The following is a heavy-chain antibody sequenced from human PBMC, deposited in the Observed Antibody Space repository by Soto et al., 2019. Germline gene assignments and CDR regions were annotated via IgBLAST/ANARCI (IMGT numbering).Heavy chain of an antibody. V-gene: IGHV3-33*08. D-gene: IGHD6-19*01. CDR3: ASLRQDRSGWYYFDY. CDR2: IWYDGSNK. Sequence: PGGSLRLSCAASGFTFRNYGMQWVRQAPGKGLEWVAVIWYDGSNKYYAGSVQGRFTISRDNSKNTLFLQMNSLRAEDTAVYYCASLRQDRSGWYYFDYWGQGTLVTVSS. J-gene: IGHJ4*02. CDR1: GFTFRNYG.